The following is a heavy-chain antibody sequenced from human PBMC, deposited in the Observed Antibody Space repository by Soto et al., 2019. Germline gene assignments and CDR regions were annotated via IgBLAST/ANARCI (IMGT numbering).Heavy chain of an antibody. CDR3: ARDYQQLGDYYYGMDV. V-gene: IGHV1-46*01. D-gene: IGHD6-13*01. CDR1: GYTFTSYY. CDR2: INPSGGST. J-gene: IGHJ6*02. Sequence: QVQLVQSGAEVKKPGASVKVSCKASGYTFTSYYMHWVRQAPGQGLEWMGIINPSGGSTSYAQKFQGRVTMTRDTSTSTVYMELSSLRSEDTAVYYCARDYQQLGDYYYGMDVWGQGTTVTVS.